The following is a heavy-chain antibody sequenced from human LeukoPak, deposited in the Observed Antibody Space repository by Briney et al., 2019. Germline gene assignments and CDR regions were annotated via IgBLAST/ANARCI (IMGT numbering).Heavy chain of an antibody. Sequence: SETLSLTCTVSGDSISSYYWSWLRQPPGKRLEWIGYVSNIEATNYNPSLKSRVTISVDTSKNQFSLRLNSVTAADTAVYYCARPPHYYDTSGYSVWGQGTLVTVSS. CDR1: GDSISSYY. J-gene: IGHJ4*02. CDR3: ARPPHYYDTSGYSV. CDR2: VSNIEAT. V-gene: IGHV4-59*01. D-gene: IGHD3-22*01.